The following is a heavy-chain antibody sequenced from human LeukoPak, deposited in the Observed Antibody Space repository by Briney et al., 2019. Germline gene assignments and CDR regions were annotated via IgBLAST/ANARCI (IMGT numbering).Heavy chain of an antibody. Sequence: GGSLRLSCAASGFTFSDYYMSWIRQAPGKGLEWVSYVSSSGSTIYYADSVKGRFTISRDNSKNTLYLQMNSLRAEDTAVYYCARRAGAYSHPYDYWGQGTLVTVSS. CDR1: GFTFSDYY. V-gene: IGHV3-11*01. J-gene: IGHJ4*02. CDR3: ARRAGAYSHPYDY. CDR2: VSSSGSTI. D-gene: IGHD4/OR15-4a*01.